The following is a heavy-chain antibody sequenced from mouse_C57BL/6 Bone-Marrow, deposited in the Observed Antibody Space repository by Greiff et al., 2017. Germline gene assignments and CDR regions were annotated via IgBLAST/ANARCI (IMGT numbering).Heavy chain of an antibody. Sequence: QVQLQQPGAELVKPGASVKLSCKASGYTFTSYWMQWVKQRPGQGLEWIGEIDPSDSYTNYNQKFKGKATLTVDTSSSTAYMQLSSLTSEDSAVYCCARFARGFAYWGQGTLVTVSA. CDR2: IDPSDSYT. CDR1: GYTFTSYW. V-gene: IGHV1-50*01. CDR3: ARFARGFAY. J-gene: IGHJ3*01.